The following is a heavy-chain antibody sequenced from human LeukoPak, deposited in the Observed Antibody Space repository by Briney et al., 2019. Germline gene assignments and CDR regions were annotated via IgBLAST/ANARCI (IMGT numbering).Heavy chain of an antibody. CDR3: ARDVDDKRRYYYHYGMDV. CDR2: VYNSGTT. CDR1: GGSIHRYY. V-gene: IGHV4-59*01. D-gene: IGHD3-22*01. Sequence: SETLSLTCTVSGGSIHRYYWSWVRQPPGKGLQWIGYVYNSGTTNYNPSLKSRVTMSVDTSKNQVSLRLTSVTAADTAVYYCARDVDDKRRYYYHYGMDVWGQGTTVAVSS. J-gene: IGHJ6*02.